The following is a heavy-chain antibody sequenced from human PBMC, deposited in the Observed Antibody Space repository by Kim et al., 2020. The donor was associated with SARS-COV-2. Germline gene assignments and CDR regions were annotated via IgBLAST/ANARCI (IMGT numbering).Heavy chain of an antibody. Sequence: GGSLRLSCAASGFTFSSYAMSWVRQAPGKGLEWVSVIYSGGSSTYYADSVKGRFTISRDNSKNTLYLQMNSLRAEDTAVYYCAKSQYSSGYDYWGQGTLVTVSS. CDR2: IYSGGSST. V-gene: IGHV3-23*03. CDR3: AKSQYSSGYDY. CDR1: GFTFSSYA. D-gene: IGHD6-19*01. J-gene: IGHJ4*02.